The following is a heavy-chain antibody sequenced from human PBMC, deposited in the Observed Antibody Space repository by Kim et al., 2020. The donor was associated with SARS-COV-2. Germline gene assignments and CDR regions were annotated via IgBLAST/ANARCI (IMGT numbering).Heavy chain of an antibody. J-gene: IGHJ5*02. D-gene: IGHD2-15*01. CDR1: GFTFSIYA. CDR2: IGGSASTTT. Sequence: GGSLRLSCEASGFTFSIYAMAWVRQAPGKGLEWVSAIGGSASTTTYNAGSVRGRFTISRDNSKNTLYLQMNSLRAEDTAVYYCARILSGGCDAGNCYRNWFDPWGQGTLVTVSS. CDR3: ARILSGGCDAGNCYRNWFDP. V-gene: IGHV3-23*01.